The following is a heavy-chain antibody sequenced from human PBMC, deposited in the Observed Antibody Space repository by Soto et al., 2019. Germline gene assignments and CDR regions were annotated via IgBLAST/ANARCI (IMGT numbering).Heavy chain of an antibody. J-gene: IGHJ2*01. V-gene: IGHV5-51*01. CDR1: GYSFTSYW. CDR2: IYPGDSDT. CDR3: ARHVHSSAYYYWYFDL. Sequence: GESLKISCKGSGYSFTSYWIGWVRQMPGKGLEWMGIIYPGDSDTRYSPSFQGQVTISADKSISTAYLQWGSLKASDTAMYYCARHVHSSAYYYWYFDLWGRGTLVTVSS. D-gene: IGHD6-25*01.